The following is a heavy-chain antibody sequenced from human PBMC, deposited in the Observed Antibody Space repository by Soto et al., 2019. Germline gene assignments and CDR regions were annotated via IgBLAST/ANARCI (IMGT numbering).Heavy chain of an antibody. Sequence: QVQLVQSGAEVKKPGSSVKVSCKASGGTFRSYAMSWVRQAPGQGLEWMGGIIPTFGTANKAQRFQGRVTITADESTNTAYMELSSLRSEDTAVYYCAGESNIAARPLGMDVWGQGTTVTVSS. D-gene: IGHD6-6*01. J-gene: IGHJ6*02. CDR2: IIPTFGTA. V-gene: IGHV1-69*01. CDR3: AGESNIAARPLGMDV. CDR1: GGTFRSYA.